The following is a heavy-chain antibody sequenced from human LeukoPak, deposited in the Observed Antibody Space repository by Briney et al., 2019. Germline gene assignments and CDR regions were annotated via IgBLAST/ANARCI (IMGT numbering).Heavy chain of an antibody. V-gene: IGHV3-7*03. CDR2: IKPDGGEQ. J-gene: IGHJ4*02. Sequence: GGSLRLSCVASGFTFSNYWMNCVRQAPGKGLEWVANIKPDGGEQYYVDSVKGRFTISRDNADNSLYLQLSSLRAEDTAVYYCAREQRTFDYWGQGILVTVSS. D-gene: IGHD5-24*01. CDR3: AREQRTFDY. CDR1: GFTFSNYW.